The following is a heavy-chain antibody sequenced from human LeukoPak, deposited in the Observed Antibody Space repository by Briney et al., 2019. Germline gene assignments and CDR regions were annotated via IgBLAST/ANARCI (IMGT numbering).Heavy chain of an antibody. Sequence: SSETLSLTCAVYGGSFSGYYWSWIRQPPGKGLEWIGKINHSGSTNYNPSLKSRVTISVDTSKNQFSLKLSSVTAADTAVYYCARGYSSGWFWRTYYFDYWGQGTLVTVSS. D-gene: IGHD6-19*01. CDR2: INHSGST. CDR3: ARGYSSGWFWRTYYFDY. CDR1: GGSFSGYY. J-gene: IGHJ4*02. V-gene: IGHV4-34*01.